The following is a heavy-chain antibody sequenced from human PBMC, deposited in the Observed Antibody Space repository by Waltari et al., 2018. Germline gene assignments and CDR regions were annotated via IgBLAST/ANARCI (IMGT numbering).Heavy chain of an antibody. V-gene: IGHV1-24*01. CDR3: GTLAGGWVH. D-gene: IGHD6-13*01. CDR1: GYTLTELS. CDR2: VDTEDDET. Sequence: QVQLVQSGAEVKKPGASVKVSCKVSGYTLTELSMHWVRQAPGKGLEWMGGVDTEDDETIDAMKCKGKLTMTEDTPTDTAYMEQNMVRSGKKDVKYGGTLAGGWVHWGQRT. J-gene: IGHJ4*02.